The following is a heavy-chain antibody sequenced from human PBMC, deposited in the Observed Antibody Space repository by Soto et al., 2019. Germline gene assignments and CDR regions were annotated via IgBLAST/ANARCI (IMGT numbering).Heavy chain of an antibody. CDR2: INPSGGST. CDR1: GYTFTSYY. Sequence: QVQLVQSGAEVKKPGASVKVSCKASGYTFTSYYMHWVRQAPGQGLEWMGIINPSGGSTSYAQKFQGRVTMTRDTSTRTVYMELSSLRSEDTAVYYCAREGSVRATKGYYCMDVWGHGTTVIVSS. V-gene: IGHV1-46*01. CDR3: AREGSVRATKGYYCMDV. D-gene: IGHD1-26*01. J-gene: IGHJ6*02.